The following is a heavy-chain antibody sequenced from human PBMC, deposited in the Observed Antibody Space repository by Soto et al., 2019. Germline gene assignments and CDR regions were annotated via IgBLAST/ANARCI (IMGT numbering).Heavy chain of an antibody. D-gene: IGHD1-26*01. CDR2: VYATGTT. J-gene: IGHJ5*02. CDR3: VRDGAKSLRYWFYT. CDR1: GGSIRQFY. Sequence: LYLTCNVSGGSIRQFYWAWIRKTAGNGLEWMGRVYATGTTDYNPSLRSRVAMSVDISKKTFSLRLRSVTGADSGVYYCVRDGAKSLRYWFYTCGQGIVVTFSS. V-gene: IGHV4-4*07.